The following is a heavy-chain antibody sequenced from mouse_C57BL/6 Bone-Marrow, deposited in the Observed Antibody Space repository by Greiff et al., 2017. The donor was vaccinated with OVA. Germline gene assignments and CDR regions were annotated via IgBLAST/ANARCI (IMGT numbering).Heavy chain of an antibody. CDR3: TEYYGSSPWFAY. V-gene: IGHV1-15*01. CDR1: GYTFTDYE. CDR2: IDPETGGT. Sequence: QVQLKESGAELVRPGASVTLSCKASGYTFTDYEMHWVKQTPVHGLEWIGAIDPETGGTAYNQKFKGKAILTADKSSSTAYMELRSLTSEDSAVYYCTEYYGSSPWFAYWGQGTLVTVSA. D-gene: IGHD1-1*01. J-gene: IGHJ3*01.